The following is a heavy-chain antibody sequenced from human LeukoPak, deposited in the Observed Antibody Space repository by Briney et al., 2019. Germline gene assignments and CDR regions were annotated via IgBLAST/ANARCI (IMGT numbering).Heavy chain of an antibody. J-gene: IGHJ4*02. V-gene: IGHV1-69*05. CDR1: GYTFTSYG. Sequence: ASVKVSCKASGYTFTSYGISWVRQAPGQGLEWMGRIIPIFGAANYAQKFQGRVTITTDESTSTAYMELSSLRSEDTAVYYCARDLGYYYDSSGYYFGYWGQGTLVTVSS. CDR3: ARDLGYYYDSSGYYFGY. D-gene: IGHD3-22*01. CDR2: IIPIFGAA.